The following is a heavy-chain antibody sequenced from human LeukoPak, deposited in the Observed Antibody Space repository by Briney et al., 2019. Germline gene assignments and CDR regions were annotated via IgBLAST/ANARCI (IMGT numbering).Heavy chain of an antibody. J-gene: IGHJ3*02. CDR2: IIPIFGAA. CDR3: ARDGSGGYVDAFDI. Sequence: SVKVSCKASGGTFSSYAISWVRQAPGQGLEWMGGIIPIFGAANYAQKFQGRVTITADESTSTAYMELSSLRSEDTAVYYSARDGSGGYVDAFDIWGQGTMVTVSS. D-gene: IGHD1-26*01. V-gene: IGHV1-69*13. CDR1: GGTFSSYA.